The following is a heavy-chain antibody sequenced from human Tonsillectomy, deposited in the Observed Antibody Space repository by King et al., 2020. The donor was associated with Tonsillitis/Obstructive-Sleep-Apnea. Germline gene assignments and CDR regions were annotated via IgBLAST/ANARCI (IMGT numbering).Heavy chain of an antibody. CDR2: INPSSGVT. V-gene: IGHV1-46*01. J-gene: IGHJ4*02. D-gene: IGHD1-14*01. CDR1: GYTFTWYY. Sequence: QLVQSGAEVKTPGASVKVSCKASGYTFTWYYIHWVRQARGQGLEWMGIINPSSGVTTYAQKFQGRVTMTTETSASTVYLVLSSLRSEDTAVYYCARDDVVGRYIDSWGQGTLVTVSS. CDR3: ARDDVVGRYIDS.